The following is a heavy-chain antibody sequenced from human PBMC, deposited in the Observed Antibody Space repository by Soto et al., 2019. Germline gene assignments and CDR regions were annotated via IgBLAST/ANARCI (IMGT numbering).Heavy chain of an antibody. V-gene: IGHV3-23*01. Sequence: GGSLRLSCATSGFTFTSYAMTWVRQAPGKGLEWVASNSGSGLDTYYAESVKGRFAISRDNSKNTLYLQMDSLRAEDTAMYYCARIGPQSQYSGSHRNFDYWGRGTLVTVSS. CDR2: NSGSGLDT. J-gene: IGHJ4*02. D-gene: IGHD1-26*01. CDR3: ARIGPQSQYSGSHRNFDY. CDR1: GFTFTSYA.